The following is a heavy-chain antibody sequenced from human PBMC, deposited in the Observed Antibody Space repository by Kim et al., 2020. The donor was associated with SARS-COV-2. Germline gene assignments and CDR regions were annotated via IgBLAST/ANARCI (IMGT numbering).Heavy chain of an antibody. Sequence: SETLSLTCAVYGGSFSGYYWSWIRQPPGKGLEWIGEINHSGSTNYNPSLKSRVTISVDTSKNQFSLKLSSVTAADTAVYYCARGPRDGYNHNWFDPWGQGTLVTVSS. CDR3: ARGPRDGYNHNWFDP. J-gene: IGHJ5*02. CDR1: GGSFSGYY. D-gene: IGHD5-12*01. CDR2: INHSGST. V-gene: IGHV4-34*01.